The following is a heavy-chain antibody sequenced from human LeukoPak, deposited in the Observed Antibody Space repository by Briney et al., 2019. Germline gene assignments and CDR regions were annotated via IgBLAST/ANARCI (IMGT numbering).Heavy chain of an antibody. J-gene: IGHJ4*02. CDR2: IGPNGGGT. CDR3: ARGGGLAVAGTRFDY. Sequence: ASVKVSCKASGYTFTGYYMHWVRQAPGQGLEWMGWIGPNGGGTKYAQKFQGRVTMARDTSISTAYMELSRLTSDDTAVYYCARGGGLAVAGTRFDYWGQGTLVTVSS. CDR1: GYTFTGYY. D-gene: IGHD6-13*01. V-gene: IGHV1-2*02.